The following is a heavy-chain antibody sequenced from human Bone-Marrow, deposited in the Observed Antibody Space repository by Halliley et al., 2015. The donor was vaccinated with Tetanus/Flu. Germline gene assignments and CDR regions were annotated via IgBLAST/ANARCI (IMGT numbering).Heavy chain of an antibody. V-gene: IGHV4-59*01. Sequence: TLSLTCTVSGDSISSYYWTWIRQPPGKGLEYIGYIYYSGRTNYNPSLKSRVTISVDTSKNQLSLILYSVTAADTAVYYCARNFDTSGYHFYYYGLDVWGQGTTVTV. J-gene: IGHJ6*02. CDR2: IYYSGRT. CDR3: ARNFDTSGYHFYYYGLDV. D-gene: IGHD3-22*01. CDR1: GDSISSYY.